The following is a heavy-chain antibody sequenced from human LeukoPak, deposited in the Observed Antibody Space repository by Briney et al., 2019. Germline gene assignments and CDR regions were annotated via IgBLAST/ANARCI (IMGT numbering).Heavy chain of an antibody. CDR2: IKEDGSEK. V-gene: IGHV3-7*01. CDR1: GFTFSTYW. J-gene: IGHJ4*02. CDR3: ARDSITGTTNDY. D-gene: IGHD1-7*01. Sequence: GGSLRLSCAASGFTFSTYWVSWVRQAPGKGREWVANIKEDGSEKYYVDSVKGRFTISRDNAKNSLYLQMNSLRAEDTAVYYCARDSITGTTNDYWGQGTLVTVSS.